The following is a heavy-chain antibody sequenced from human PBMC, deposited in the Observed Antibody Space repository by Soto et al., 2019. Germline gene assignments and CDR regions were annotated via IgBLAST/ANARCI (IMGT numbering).Heavy chain of an antibody. CDR1: GYTFTSYY. D-gene: IGHD4-17*01. CDR2: INPSGGST. J-gene: IGHJ2*01. V-gene: IGHV1-46*01. CDR3: AAQVTTVTPSDWYFDL. Sequence: ASVKVSCKASGYTFTSYYMHWVRQAPGQGLEWMGIINPSGGSTSYAQKFQGRVTMTRDTSTSTVYMELSSLRSEDTAVYYCAAQVTTVTPSDWYFDLWGRGTMVTVYS.